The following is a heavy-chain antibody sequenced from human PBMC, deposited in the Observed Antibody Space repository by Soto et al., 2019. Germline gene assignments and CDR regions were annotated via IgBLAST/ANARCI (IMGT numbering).Heavy chain of an antibody. V-gene: IGHV2-26*01. CDR2: IFSNDDK. J-gene: IGHJ4*02. Sequence: QVTLKESGPVLVKPTETLTLTCTVSGFSISNGRMGVSWIRQPPGKALEWLAHIFSNDDKSYRTSLKSRLSISKDTSKSQVVLTMTNMDPVDTGTYYCARIGFVWGTLAYFDHWGQETLVTVSS. CDR3: ARIGFVWGTLAYFDH. CDR1: GFSISNGRMG. D-gene: IGHD3-16*01.